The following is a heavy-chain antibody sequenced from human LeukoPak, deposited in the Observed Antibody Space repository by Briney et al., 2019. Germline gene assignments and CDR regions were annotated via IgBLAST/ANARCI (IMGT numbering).Heavy chain of an antibody. D-gene: IGHD3-9*01. CDR3: ARAQDYRLVPFDY. CDR1: GFTFSSYA. J-gene: IGHJ4*02. Sequence: GGSLRLSCAASGFTFSSYAMHWVRQAPGKGLERVAVISYDGSNKYYADSVKGRFTISRDNSKNTLYLQMNSLRAEDTAVYYCARAQDYRLVPFDYWGQGTLVTVSS. CDR2: ISYDGSNK. V-gene: IGHV3-30-3*01.